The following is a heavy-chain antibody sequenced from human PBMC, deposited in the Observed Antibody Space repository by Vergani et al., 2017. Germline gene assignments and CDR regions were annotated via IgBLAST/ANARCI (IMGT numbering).Heavy chain of an antibody. Sequence: EVQLVESGGGLVQPGRSLRLSCAAFGFPFDDYAIHWVRQAPGKGLEWVSGISWNSGSIGYADSVKGRFTISRDNAKNYLYLQMNSLKAEDTALYYCAKIAAAAFTGCYYYMDVWGKGTTVTVSS. CDR1: GFPFDDYA. CDR2: ISWNSGSI. D-gene: IGHD6-13*01. J-gene: IGHJ6*03. V-gene: IGHV3-9*01. CDR3: AKIAAAAFTGCYYYMDV.